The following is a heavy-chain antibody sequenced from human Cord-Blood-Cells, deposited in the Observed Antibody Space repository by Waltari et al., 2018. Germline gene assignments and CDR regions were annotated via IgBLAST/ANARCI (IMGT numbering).Heavy chain of an antibody. V-gene: IGHV1-2*06. J-gene: IGHJ4*02. Sequence: QVQLVQSGAEVKKPGASVKVSCKASGYTFTGYYMHWVRQAPGQGLEWMGRINPNSGDTNYAQKFQGRVTMTRDTSISTAYMELSRLRSDDTAVYYCARLVVVAEAPDDYWGQGTLVTVSS. CDR2: INPNSGDT. CDR1: GYTFTGYY. CDR3: ARLVVVAEAPDDY. D-gene: IGHD2-15*01.